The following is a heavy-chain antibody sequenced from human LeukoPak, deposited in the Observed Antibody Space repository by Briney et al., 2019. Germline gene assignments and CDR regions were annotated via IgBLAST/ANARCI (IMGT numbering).Heavy chain of an antibody. CDR3: VYYDSSGRFDP. Sequence: ASVEVSCKASGYTFTSYDIHWVRQATGQGLAWMGWMNPNSGNTGYAQKFQGRVTMTRNTSISTAYMELSSLRSEDTAVYYCVYYDSSGRFDPWGRGTLVTVSS. CDR1: GYTFTSYD. D-gene: IGHD3-22*01. V-gene: IGHV1-8*01. J-gene: IGHJ5*02. CDR2: MNPNSGNT.